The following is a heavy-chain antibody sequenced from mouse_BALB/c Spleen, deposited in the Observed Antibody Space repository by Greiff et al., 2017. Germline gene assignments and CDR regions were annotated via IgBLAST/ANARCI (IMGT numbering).Heavy chain of an antibody. Sequence: QVHVKQSGAELVRPGASVTLSCKASGYTFTDYEMHWVKQTPVHGLEWIGAIDPETGGTAYNQKFKGKATLTADKSSSTAYMELRSLTSEDSAVYYCTRRGLLLRYFDVWGAGTTVTVSS. CDR2: IDPETGGT. CDR1: GYTFTDYE. D-gene: IGHD1-1*01. J-gene: IGHJ1*01. CDR3: TRRGLLLRYFDV. V-gene: IGHV1-15*01.